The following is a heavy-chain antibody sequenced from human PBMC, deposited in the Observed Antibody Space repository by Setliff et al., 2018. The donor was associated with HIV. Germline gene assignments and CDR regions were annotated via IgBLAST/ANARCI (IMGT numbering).Heavy chain of an antibody. CDR2: ITTYNGGT. J-gene: IGHJ3*02. V-gene: IGHV1-18*01. CDR1: GYSFTSYG. D-gene: IGHD1-26*01. CDR3: TRGGYSGAFLDAFDI. Sequence: ASVKVSCKASGYSFTSYGLGWVRRAPGQGLEWMGSITTYNGGTNYAQKFQGRVTMTTDTSTSTAYMELRSLRSDDTAVYYCTRGGYSGAFLDAFDIWGQGTMVTVSS.